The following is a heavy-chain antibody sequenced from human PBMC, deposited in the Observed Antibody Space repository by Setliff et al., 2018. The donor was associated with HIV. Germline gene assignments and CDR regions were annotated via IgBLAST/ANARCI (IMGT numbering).Heavy chain of an antibody. D-gene: IGHD4-17*01. CDR2: ISSSGSTI. J-gene: IGHJ4*02. CDR3: ARDYYGGFGDYDFGDYFDY. V-gene: IGHV3-11*01. Sequence: GGSLRLSCAASGFTFSTYAMTWVRQAPGKGLEWVSYISSSGSTIYYADSVKGRFTISRDNAKNSLYLQMNSLRAEDTAMYYCARDYYGGFGDYDFGDYFDYWGQGALVTVSS. CDR1: GFTFSTYA.